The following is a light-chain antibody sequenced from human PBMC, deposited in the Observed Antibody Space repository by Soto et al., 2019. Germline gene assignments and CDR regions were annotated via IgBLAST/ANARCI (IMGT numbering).Light chain of an antibody. CDR3: QVWDSSTDVV. CDR1: NIGSKN. V-gene: IGLV3-9*01. CDR2: RDS. J-gene: IGLJ2*01. Sequence: SSELTQPLSVSVALGQTARITCGGNNIGSKNVHWYQQKPGQAPVLVIYRDSNRPSGIPERFSGSNSGNTATLTISRAQAGDEADYYCQVWDSSTDVVFAGGTKLTVL.